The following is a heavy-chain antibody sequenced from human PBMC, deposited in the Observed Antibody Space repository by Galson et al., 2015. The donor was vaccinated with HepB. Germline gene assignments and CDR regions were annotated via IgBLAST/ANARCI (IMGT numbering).Heavy chain of an antibody. V-gene: IGHV1-46*01. CDR1: RYTFTSYY. D-gene: IGHD3-10*01. J-gene: IGHJ4*02. CDR3: ARDHYGSGSYCFDY. CDR2: INPSGDSA. Sequence: SVKVSCKASRYTFTSYYMFWVRQAPGQGLEWMGLINPSGDSATYSQKFQGTVTMTRDTSTSTVYMQLSSLRSEDTAVYYCARDHYGSGSYCFDYWGQGTLVTVSS.